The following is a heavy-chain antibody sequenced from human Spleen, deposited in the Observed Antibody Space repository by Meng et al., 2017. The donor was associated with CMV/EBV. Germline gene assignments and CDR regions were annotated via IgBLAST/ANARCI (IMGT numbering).Heavy chain of an antibody. Sequence: GESLKISCAASGFTFSSYEMNWVRQAPGKGLEWVSYISSSGSTIYYADSVKGRFTISRDNAKNSLYLQMNSLRAEDTAVYYCARDLREDCGGDCPSNWFDPWGQGTLVTVSS. V-gene: IGHV3-48*03. CDR2: ISSSGSTI. CDR3: ARDLREDCGGDCPSNWFDP. J-gene: IGHJ5*02. D-gene: IGHD2-21*01. CDR1: GFTFSSYE.